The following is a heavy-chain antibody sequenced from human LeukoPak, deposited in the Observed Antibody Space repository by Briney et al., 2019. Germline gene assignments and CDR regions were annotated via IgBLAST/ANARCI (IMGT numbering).Heavy chain of an antibody. Sequence: GGSLRLSWAASGFTFSSYAMSWVRQAPGKGLEWVSAISGSGGSTYYADSVKGRFTISRDNSKNTLYLQMNSLRAEDTAVYYCAKARLLGRYYMDVWGKGTTVTVSS. CDR2: ISGSGGST. V-gene: IGHV3-23*01. CDR3: AKARLLGRYYMDV. CDR1: GFTFSSYA. J-gene: IGHJ6*03.